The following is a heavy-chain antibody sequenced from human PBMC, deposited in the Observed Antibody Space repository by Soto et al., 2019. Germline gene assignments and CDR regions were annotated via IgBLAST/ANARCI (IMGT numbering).Heavy chain of an antibody. V-gene: IGHV2-5*02. Sequence: QITLKESGPTLVKPTQTLTLTCTFSGFSLSTSGVGVGWIRQPPGTALEWLALIYWDDDNRYSPSLKSRLTITKDTSKNQVDLTMTNMDAVDTATYCCAHRRFSVSSLNWFDPWGQETLVTVSS. CDR1: GFSLSTSGVG. J-gene: IGHJ5*02. CDR3: AHRRFSVSSLNWFDP. CDR2: IYWDDDN. D-gene: IGHD3-10*01.